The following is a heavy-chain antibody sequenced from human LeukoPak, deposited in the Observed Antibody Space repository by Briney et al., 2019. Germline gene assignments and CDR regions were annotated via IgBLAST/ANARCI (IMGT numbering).Heavy chain of an antibody. CDR1: GFTVSSKY. J-gene: IGHJ4*02. D-gene: IGHD5-18*01. V-gene: IGHV3-53*01. CDR2: IYSGGST. CDR3: IYGYTLDF. Sequence: PGGSLRLSCAASGFTVSSKYMNWVRQAQGKGLEWVSVIYSGGSTKYADSVKGRFTISRDNSKNTLYLQMNSLRADDTAVYYCIYGYTLDFWGQGTLVTVSS.